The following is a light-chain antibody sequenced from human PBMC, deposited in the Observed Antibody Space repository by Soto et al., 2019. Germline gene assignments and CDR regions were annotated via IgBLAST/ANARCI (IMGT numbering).Light chain of an antibody. Sequence: DIQMTQSPSSLSASVGDRVTITCRASQGIRNDLSWYQQKPGKAPKVLISAASSLQSGVPSRFSGSGSGTDFTLTISSLQPEDFATYYCQQSYSSVTFGQGTRLEIK. CDR2: AAS. CDR1: QGIRND. V-gene: IGKV1-39*01. CDR3: QQSYSSVT. J-gene: IGKJ5*01.